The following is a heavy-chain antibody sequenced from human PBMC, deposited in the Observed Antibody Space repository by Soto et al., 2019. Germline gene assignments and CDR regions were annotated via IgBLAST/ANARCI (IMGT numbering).Heavy chain of an antibody. J-gene: IGHJ6*02. Sequence: EVQLVESGGGLVQPGGSLRRSCEASGFTFRNYDRHWVRQGTGKGLEWVSGISAAGDPDYADSVEGRFTISRENAPNSFFLQMNSLRVGDTAVYYCARTDRDFYGLDVWGQGTTVIVSS. CDR1: GFTFRNYD. CDR3: ARTDRDFYGLDV. V-gene: IGHV3-13*05. CDR2: ISAAGDP.